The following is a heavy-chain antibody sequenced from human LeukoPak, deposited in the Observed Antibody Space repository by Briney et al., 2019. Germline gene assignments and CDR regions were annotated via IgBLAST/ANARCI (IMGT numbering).Heavy chain of an antibody. J-gene: IGHJ5*02. D-gene: IGHD1-26*01. CDR2: ISYDESTK. Sequence: GGTLSLTCAASGFTFSSYAMHWVRQAPGQGLEWVALISYDESTKYYADSVKGRFTISRDDSKNTLYLQRNSLRGEDTAVYDCARGDSGSYSWFDPWGQGTLVTVSS. V-gene: IGHV3-30-3*01. CDR3: ARGDSGSYSWFDP. CDR1: GFTFSSYA.